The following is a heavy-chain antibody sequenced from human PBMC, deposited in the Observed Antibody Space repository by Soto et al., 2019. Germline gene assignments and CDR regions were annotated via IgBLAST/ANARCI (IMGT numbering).Heavy chain of an antibody. CDR2: INPNSGGT. Sequence: ASVKVSCKASGYTFTGYYMHWVRQAPGQGLEWMGWINPNSGGTNYAQKFQGRVTMTWDTSISTAYMELSRLRSDDTAVYYCAGSGDYGGYDFFFDYWGQGTLVTVSS. J-gene: IGHJ4*02. CDR3: AGSGDYGGYDFFFDY. V-gene: IGHV1-2*02. CDR1: GYTFTGYY. D-gene: IGHD5-12*01.